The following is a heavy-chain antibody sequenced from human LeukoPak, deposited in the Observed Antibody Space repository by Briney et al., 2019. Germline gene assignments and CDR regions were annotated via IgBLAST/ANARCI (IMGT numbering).Heavy chain of an antibody. CDR1: GGTFSSYA. V-gene: IGHV1-69*01. Sequence: ASVKVSCKASGGTFSSYAISWVRQAPGQGLEWMGGIIPIFGTANYAQKFQGRVTITADESTSTAYMELSSLRSEDTAVYYCARGRDYDFWSGYYTGGFDYWGQGTLVTVSS. J-gene: IGHJ4*02. CDR2: IIPIFGTA. CDR3: ARGRDYDFWSGYYTGGFDY. D-gene: IGHD3-3*01.